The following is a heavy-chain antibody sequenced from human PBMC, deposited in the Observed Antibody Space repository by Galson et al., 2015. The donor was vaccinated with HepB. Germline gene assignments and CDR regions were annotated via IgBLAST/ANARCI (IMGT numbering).Heavy chain of an antibody. CDR1: GISVSSSY. Sequence: SLRLSCAAAGISVSSSYMTWVRQAPGKGLEWVSVIYKSGSTYYGDSVKGRFTISRDNSKNTPYLQMNSLRVEDTAVYYCARDLYGPGSYWSGSKHYGMDVWGHGTTVTVSS. CDR3: ARDLYGPGSYWSGSKHYGMDV. CDR2: IYKSGST. D-gene: IGHD3-10*01. J-gene: IGHJ6*02. V-gene: IGHV3-66*01.